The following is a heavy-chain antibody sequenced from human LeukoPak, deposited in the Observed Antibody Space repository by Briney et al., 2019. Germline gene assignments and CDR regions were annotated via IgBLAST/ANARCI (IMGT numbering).Heavy chain of an antibody. V-gene: IGHV4-61*02. CDR1: GGSISRGSYH. D-gene: IGHD2-21*01. CDR2: FYTSGTP. CDR3: ARGGIPDY. J-gene: IGHJ4*02. Sequence: SETLSLTCTVSGGSISRGSYHWGWIRQPAGKGLEWIGRFYTSGTPIYNPSLKSRVTILVDTSRNQFSLKLTSVTAADTAVYYCARGGIPDYWGQGILVTVSS.